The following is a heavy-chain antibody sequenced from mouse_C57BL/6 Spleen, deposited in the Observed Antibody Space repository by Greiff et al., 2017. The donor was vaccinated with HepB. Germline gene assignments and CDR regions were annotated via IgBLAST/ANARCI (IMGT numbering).Heavy chain of an antibody. Sequence: QVQLQQPGTELVKPGASVKLSCKASGYTFTSYWMHWVKQRPGQGLEWIGNINPSNGATNYNEKFKSKATLTADTASSTAYMQLSSLTAEDSAVYYCATRGLRLGFAYWGQGTLVTVSA. D-gene: IGHD2-2*01. CDR1: GYTFTSYW. V-gene: IGHV1-53*01. J-gene: IGHJ3*01. CDR2: INPSNGAT. CDR3: ATRGLRLGFAY.